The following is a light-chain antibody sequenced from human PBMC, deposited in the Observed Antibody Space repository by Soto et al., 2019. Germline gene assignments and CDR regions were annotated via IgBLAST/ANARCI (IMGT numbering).Light chain of an antibody. CDR3: QQYMSSVT. Sequence: PGERATLSCRASQSVDSTFFAWYQKKPGQAPRLLIYGASKRATDVPDRFSGSGSGTYFTLTISRLEPEDFAVYYCQQYMSSVTFGQGTKVEI. V-gene: IGKV3-20*01. CDR1: QSVDSTF. CDR2: GAS. J-gene: IGKJ1*01.